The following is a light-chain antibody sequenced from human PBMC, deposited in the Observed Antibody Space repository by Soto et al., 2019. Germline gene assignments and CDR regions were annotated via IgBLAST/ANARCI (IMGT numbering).Light chain of an antibody. CDR2: GAS. CDR3: QQTNSFPLT. V-gene: IGKV1-39*01. J-gene: IGKJ4*01. CDR1: QSISIS. Sequence: DIQMTQSPSSLSASVGDRVTITCRASQSISISLNWYQLKPGKAPNLLMYGASSLQSGVPSRFSGTGSGTDLTITISSLQPEDFETYYCQQTNSFPLTFGGGTKVDIK.